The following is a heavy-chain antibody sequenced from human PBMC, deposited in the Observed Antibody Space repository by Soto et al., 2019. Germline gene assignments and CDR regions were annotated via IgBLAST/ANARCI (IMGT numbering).Heavy chain of an antibody. CDR2: IYPGDSDT. J-gene: IGHJ6*02. V-gene: IGHV5-51*01. CDR3: ARSVVAVAGTSTHYYYYGMDV. CDR1: GYSFTSYW. D-gene: IGHD6-19*01. Sequence: LGESLKISCKGSGYSFTSYWIGWVRQMPGKGLEWMGIIYPGDSDTRYSPSFQGQVTISADKPISTAYLQWSSLKASDTAMYYCARSVVAVAGTSTHYYYYGMDVWGQGTTVTVSS.